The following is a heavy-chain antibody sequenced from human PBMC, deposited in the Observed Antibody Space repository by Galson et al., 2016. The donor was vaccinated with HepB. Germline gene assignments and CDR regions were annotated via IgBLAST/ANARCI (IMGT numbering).Heavy chain of an antibody. CDR1: GDSVSSHSAA. CDR2: TYYRSKWYN. V-gene: IGHV6-1*01. CDR3: ARESAGDWYIQNWFDP. J-gene: IGHJ5*02. Sequence: CAISGDSVSSHSAAWNWIRQSPPRALEWLGRTYYRSKWYNDYALFVKSRITIDPDTSKTQFSLQLNSVTPEDTAVYYCARESAGDWYIQNWFDPWGQGTLVTVSS. D-gene: IGHD2-21*02.